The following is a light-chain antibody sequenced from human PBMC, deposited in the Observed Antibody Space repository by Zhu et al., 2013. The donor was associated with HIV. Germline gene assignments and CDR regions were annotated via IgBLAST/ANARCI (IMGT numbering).Light chain of an antibody. CDR1: QSVSSD. CDR2: GAS. Sequence: TVMTQSLATLSVSPGERATLSCRAGQSVSSDLAWYQQKPGQAPRLFIYGASTRATGIPARFSGSGSGTEFTLSISSLQSEDFAVYYCQQYKNWPPTFGGGTKVGDQT. V-gene: IGKV3-15*01. J-gene: IGKJ4*01. CDR3: QQYKNWPPT.